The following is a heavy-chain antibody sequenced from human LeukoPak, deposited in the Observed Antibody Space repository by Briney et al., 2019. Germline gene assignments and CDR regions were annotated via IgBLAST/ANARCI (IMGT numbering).Heavy chain of an antibody. CDR2: ISAYNGNT. CDR1: GYTFTSYG. CDR3: ARALWFGESQGYFDY. J-gene: IGHJ4*02. V-gene: IGHV1-18*01. Sequence: ASVKVSCKASGYTFTSYGISWVRQAPGQGLEWMGWISAYNGNTNYAQKLQGRVTMTTDTSTSTAYMELRSLRSDDTAVYYCARALWFGESQGYFDYRGQGTLVTVSS. D-gene: IGHD3-10*01.